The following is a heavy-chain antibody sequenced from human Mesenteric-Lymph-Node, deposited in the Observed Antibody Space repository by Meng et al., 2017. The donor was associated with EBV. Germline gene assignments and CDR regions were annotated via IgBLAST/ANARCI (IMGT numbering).Heavy chain of an antibody. CDR1: GGSIGGGSY. CDR2: INHSGST. Sequence: HVQLYECGPGLVHPSQPASLTCAVSGGSIGGGSYWSWVRQPPGKGLEWIGEINHSGSTNYNPSLKSRVTISVDTSKNQFSLKLSSVTAADTAVYYCARVFPDLDYWGQGTLVTVSS. CDR3: ARVFPDLDY. J-gene: IGHJ4*02. V-gene: IGHV4-4*02.